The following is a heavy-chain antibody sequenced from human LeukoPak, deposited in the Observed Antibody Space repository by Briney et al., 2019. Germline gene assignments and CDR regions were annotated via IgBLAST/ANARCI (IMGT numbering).Heavy chain of an antibody. Sequence: PSETLSLTCAVYGETFSGFYWSWIRQPPGKGLEWIGEINYSGSTNYNPSLKSRVTISVDTSKNQFSLNLNSVTAADTAVYYCARISTVTHQFDYWGQGMLVTASS. V-gene: IGHV4-34*01. D-gene: IGHD4-17*01. CDR1: GETFSGFY. CDR3: ARISTVTHQFDY. CDR2: INYSGST. J-gene: IGHJ4*02.